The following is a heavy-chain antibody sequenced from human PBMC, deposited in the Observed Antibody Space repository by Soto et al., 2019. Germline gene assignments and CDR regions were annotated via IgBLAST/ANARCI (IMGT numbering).Heavy chain of an antibody. D-gene: IGHD3-9*01. CDR1: GFTFSSYS. J-gene: IGHJ6*02. CDR3: ARQLSATIFEDYYYYYGMDV. CDR2: ISSSSSYI. V-gene: IGHV3-21*01. Sequence: EVQLVESGGGLVKPGGSLRLSCAASGFTFSSYSMNWVRQAPGKGLECVSSISSSSSYIYYADSVKGRFTISRDNAKNSLYLQMNSLRAEDTAVYYCARQLSATIFEDYYYYYGMDVWGQGTTVTVSS.